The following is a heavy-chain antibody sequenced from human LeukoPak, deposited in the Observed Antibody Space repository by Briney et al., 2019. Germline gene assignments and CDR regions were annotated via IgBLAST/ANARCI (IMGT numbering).Heavy chain of an antibody. J-gene: IGHJ5*02. CDR2: IYYSGST. V-gene: IGHV4-31*03. D-gene: IGHD3-9*01. CDR3: ARGTATYYDILTDPRSWFDP. CDR1: GGSISGYNSY. Sequence: PSETLSLTCTVSGGSISGYNSYWGWIRQHPGKGLEWIGYIYYSGSTYYNPSLKSRVTISVDTSKNQFSLKLSSVTAADTAVYYCARGTATYYDILTDPRSWFDPWGQGTLVTVSS.